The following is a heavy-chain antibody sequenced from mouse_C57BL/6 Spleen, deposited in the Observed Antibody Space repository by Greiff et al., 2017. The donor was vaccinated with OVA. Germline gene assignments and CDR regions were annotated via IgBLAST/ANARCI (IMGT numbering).Heavy chain of an antibody. Sequence: DVKLVESGGGLVKPGGSLKLSCAASGFTFSSYAMSWVRQTPEKRLEWVATISDGGSYTYYPDNVKGRFTISRDNAKNNLYLQMSHLKSEDTAMYYCARVAIYYEWYFDVWGTGTTVTVSS. CDR3: ARVAIYYEWYFDV. CDR1: GFTFSSYA. V-gene: IGHV5-4*03. D-gene: IGHD2-4*01. J-gene: IGHJ1*03. CDR2: ISDGGSYT.